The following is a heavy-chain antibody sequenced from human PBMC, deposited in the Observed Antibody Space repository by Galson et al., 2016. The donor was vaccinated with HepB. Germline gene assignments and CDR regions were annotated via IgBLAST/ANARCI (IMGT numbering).Heavy chain of an antibody. CDR2: ISGYNGDT. CDR3: ARDFYSNYVEPHFFDL. CDR1: GHTFTSYG. V-gene: IGHV1-18*04. Sequence: SVKVSCKASGHTFTSYGISWVRQAPGQGLEWMGWISGYNGDTNYAQNLQGRVTMTTDTSTSTAYMELRSLRSDDTAVYFCARDFYSNYVEPHFFDLWGQGTLVTVSS. D-gene: IGHD4-11*01. J-gene: IGHJ5*02.